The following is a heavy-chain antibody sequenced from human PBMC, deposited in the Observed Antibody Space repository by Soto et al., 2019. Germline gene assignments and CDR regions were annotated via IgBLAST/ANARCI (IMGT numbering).Heavy chain of an antibody. Sequence: PSETLSLTCAVYGGSFSGYYWSWIRQPPGKGLEWIGEINHSGSTNYNPSLKSRVTISVDTSKNQFSLKLSSVTAADTAVYYCARDDCSGGSCYPGPFDYWGQGTLVTVSS. CDR2: INHSGST. CDR3: ARDDCSGGSCYPGPFDY. J-gene: IGHJ4*02. V-gene: IGHV4-34*01. D-gene: IGHD2-15*01. CDR1: GGSFSGYY.